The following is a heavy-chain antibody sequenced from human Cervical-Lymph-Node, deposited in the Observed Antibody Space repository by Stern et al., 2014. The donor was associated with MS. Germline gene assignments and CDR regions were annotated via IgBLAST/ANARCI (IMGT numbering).Heavy chain of an antibody. CDR1: GGSVSSYY. J-gene: IGHJ5*02. Sequence: QLQLQGSGPGLVKPSETLSLTCTVAGGSVSSYYCSWIRQSPGKGLEWIGYIYYSGRTNYNSSLKSRVTISVDTSKNQFSLKLSSVTAADTAVYYCARFRYDILTGPLDPWGQGTLVTVSS. CDR2: IYYSGRT. D-gene: IGHD3-9*01. V-gene: IGHV4-59*02. CDR3: ARFRYDILTGPLDP.